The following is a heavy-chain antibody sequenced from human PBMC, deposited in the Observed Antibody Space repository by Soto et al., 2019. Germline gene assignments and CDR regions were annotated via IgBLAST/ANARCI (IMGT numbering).Heavy chain of an antibody. CDR1: GYSFTHYW. D-gene: IGHD2-21*01. Sequence: GESLKISCKASGYSFTHYWITWVRQMPGKGLEWMGRIDPRDSSTNYHPSFQGHVTISTDKSITTAYLQWSSLMASETAIYYCARPNAYSGMDVWGQGTTVTVSS. CDR2: IDPRDSST. J-gene: IGHJ6*02. CDR3: ARPNAYSGMDV. V-gene: IGHV5-10-1*01.